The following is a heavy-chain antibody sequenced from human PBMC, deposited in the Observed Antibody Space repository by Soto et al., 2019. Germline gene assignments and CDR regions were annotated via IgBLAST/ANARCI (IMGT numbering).Heavy chain of an antibody. Sequence: SETLSLTCAVYGGSFSGYYWSWIRQPPGKGLEWIGEINHSGSTNYNPSLKSRVTISVDTSKNQFSLKLSSVTAADTAVYYCARGRGNYYDSSGYYGMDVWGQGTTVTVSS. J-gene: IGHJ6*02. V-gene: IGHV4-34*01. CDR1: GGSFSGYY. CDR2: INHSGST. D-gene: IGHD3-22*01. CDR3: ARGRGNYYDSSGYYGMDV.